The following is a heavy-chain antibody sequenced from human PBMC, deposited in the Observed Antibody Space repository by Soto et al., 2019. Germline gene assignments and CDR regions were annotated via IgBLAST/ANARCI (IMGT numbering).Heavy chain of an antibody. D-gene: IGHD2-15*01. CDR3: AKFEGFVFGSYYYDY. CDR1: GFTLSNFA. Sequence: HLLESGGGLLQPGGSLRLSCSASGFTLSNFAMSWVRQAPGKGLEWVSAMSGSGDATYYADSVKGRFTIARDNSKNTLYLHLNSLRAEGTAVYYCAKFEGFVFGSYYYDYWGQGTLVTVAS. V-gene: IGHV3-23*01. CDR2: MSGSGDAT. J-gene: IGHJ4*01.